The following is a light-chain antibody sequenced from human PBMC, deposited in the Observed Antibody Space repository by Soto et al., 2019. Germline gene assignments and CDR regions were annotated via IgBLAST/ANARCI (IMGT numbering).Light chain of an antibody. CDR2: EVT. J-gene: IGLJ3*02. Sequence: QSALTQPASVSGSPGQSIAISCTGTSSDVGGYNYVSWFQQHPGKAPNLLIYEVTNRPSGVSNRFSGSKSGNTASLTISGLQAEDEADYYCNSFTTSSAWVFGGGTKRPS. CDR3: NSFTTSSAWV. CDR1: SSDVGGYNY. V-gene: IGLV2-14*01.